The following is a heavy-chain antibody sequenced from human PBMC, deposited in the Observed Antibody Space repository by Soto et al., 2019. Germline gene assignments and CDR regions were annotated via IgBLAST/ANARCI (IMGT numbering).Heavy chain of an antibody. Sequence: EVQLVESGGGLVQPGGSLRLSCAASGFTFSSYEMNWVRQAPGKGLEWVSYISSSGSTIYYADSVKGRFTISRDNAKNSLYLQMNSLRAEDTAVHYCARVVHYYDSSGYYTDWGQGTLVTVSS. CDR1: GFTFSSYE. CDR3: ARVVHYYDSSGYYTD. CDR2: ISSSGSTI. J-gene: IGHJ4*02. V-gene: IGHV3-48*03. D-gene: IGHD3-22*01.